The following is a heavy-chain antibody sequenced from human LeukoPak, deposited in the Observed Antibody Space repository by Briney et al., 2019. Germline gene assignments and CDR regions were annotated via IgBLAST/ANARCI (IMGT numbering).Heavy chain of an antibody. Sequence: SQTLSLTCTVSGGSISSGSYYWSWIRQPAGKGLEWIGRIYTSGSTNYNPSLKSRVTISVDTSKNQFSLKLSSVTAADTAVYYCARSHRYSSGWYGFFDWGQGTLVTVSS. D-gene: IGHD6-19*01. J-gene: IGHJ4*02. CDR3: ARSHRYSSGWYGFFD. CDR2: IYTSGST. CDR1: GGSISSGSYY. V-gene: IGHV4-61*02.